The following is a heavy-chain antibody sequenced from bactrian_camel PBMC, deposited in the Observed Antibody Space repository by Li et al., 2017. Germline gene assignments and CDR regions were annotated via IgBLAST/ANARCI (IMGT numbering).Heavy chain of an antibody. D-gene: IGHD5*01. J-gene: IGHJ6*01. CDR1: GFTFQTSR. CDR3: ATASSTAVIYS. Sequence: HVQLVESGGGSVQAGGSLRLACTGSGFTFQTSRMGWYRQSPRNPCEMVANINSDGTIVYDDSVKDRFTISRDNAKSAVYLRMDNLKPEDTAVYYCATASSTAVIYSWGQGTQVTVS. V-gene: IGHV3S53*01. CDR2: INSDGTI.